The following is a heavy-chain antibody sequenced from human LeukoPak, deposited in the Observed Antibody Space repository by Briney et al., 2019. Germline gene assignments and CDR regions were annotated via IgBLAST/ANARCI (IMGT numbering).Heavy chain of an antibody. V-gene: IGHV3-21*01. CDR2: ISSSSIFI. CDR1: GFTFSSYS. CDR3: ARDIIRGYLDQ. J-gene: IGHJ4*02. Sequence: PGGSLRLSCAASGFTFSSYSMNWVRQAPGKGLEWVSSISSSSIFIYYADSVKGRFTISRDNAKNSLDLQMNSLRVDDTAVYYCARDIIRGYLDQWGQGTLVTVSS. D-gene: IGHD2-15*01.